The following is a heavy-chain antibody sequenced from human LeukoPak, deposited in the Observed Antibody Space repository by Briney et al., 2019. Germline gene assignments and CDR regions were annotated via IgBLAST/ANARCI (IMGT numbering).Heavy chain of an antibody. J-gene: IGHJ3*02. D-gene: IGHD7-27*01. CDR1: GFTFTNYA. Sequence: GGSLRLSCAASGFTFTNYAINWVRQAPGKGLEWLSAISGRGANTYYADSVKGRFTISRDNSKNTLYLQMSTPRAEDTAVYYCAKATAPHLGYAFDIWGQGTVVIVFS. CDR3: AKATAPHLGYAFDI. CDR2: ISGRGANT. V-gene: IGHV3-23*01.